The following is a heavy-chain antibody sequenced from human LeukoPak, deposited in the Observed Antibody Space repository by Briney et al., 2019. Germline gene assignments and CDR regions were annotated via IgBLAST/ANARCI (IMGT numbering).Heavy chain of an antibody. D-gene: IGHD2-2*01. CDR1: GDTFSSYA. J-gene: IGHJ4*02. CDR3: ARDYCSSTSCLFDY. V-gene: IGHV1-69*13. Sequence: SVKVSCKASGDTFSSYAISWVRQAPGQGLEWMGGIIPIFGTANYAQKFQGRVTITADESTSTAYMELSRLRSDDTAVYYCARDYCSSTSCLFDYWGQGTLVTVSS. CDR2: IIPIFGTA.